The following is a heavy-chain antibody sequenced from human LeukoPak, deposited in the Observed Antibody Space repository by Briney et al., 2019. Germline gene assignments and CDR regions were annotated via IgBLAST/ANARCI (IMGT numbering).Heavy chain of an antibody. J-gene: IGHJ4*02. CDR3: ARGTPYYDFWSGSTKIHYFDY. V-gene: IGHV3-33*08. CDR2: IWYDGSNK. D-gene: IGHD3-3*01. CDR1: GFTFSSYS. Sequence: PGGSLRLSCAASGFTFSSYSMNWVRQAPGKGLEWVAVIWYDGSNKYYADSVKGRFTISRDNSKNTLYLQMNSLRAEDTAVYYCARGTPYYDFWSGSTKIHYFDYWGQGTLVTVSS.